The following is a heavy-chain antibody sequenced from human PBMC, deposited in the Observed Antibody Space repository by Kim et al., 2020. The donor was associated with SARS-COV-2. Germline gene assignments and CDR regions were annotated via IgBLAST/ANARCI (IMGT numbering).Heavy chain of an antibody. CDR3: ARDMGCSSTSCYTGISLLLDY. Sequence: ASVKVSCKASGYTFTGYYMHWVRQAPGQGLEWMGWINPNSGGTNYAQKFQGRVTMTRDTSISTAYMELSRLRSDDTAVYYCARDMGCSSTSCYTGISLLLDYWGQGTLVTVSS. CDR2: INPNSGGT. D-gene: IGHD2-2*01. J-gene: IGHJ4*02. CDR1: GYTFTGYY. V-gene: IGHV1-2*02.